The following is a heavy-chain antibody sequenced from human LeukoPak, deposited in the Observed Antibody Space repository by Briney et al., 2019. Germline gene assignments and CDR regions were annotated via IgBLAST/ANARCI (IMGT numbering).Heavy chain of an antibody. D-gene: IGHD3-10*01. J-gene: IGHJ5*02. CDR3: ARSRQASGLLSS. Sequence: PSETLSLTCTVSGGSISSYYWSWIRQSPGKGLEWIGCIYDRGPAYYNPSLKSRFTISVDRPKNQFFLNVTSLTAADTAVYYCARSRQASGLLSSWGQGTPVVVSS. V-gene: IGHV4-59*12. CDR2: IYDRGPA. CDR1: GGSISSYY.